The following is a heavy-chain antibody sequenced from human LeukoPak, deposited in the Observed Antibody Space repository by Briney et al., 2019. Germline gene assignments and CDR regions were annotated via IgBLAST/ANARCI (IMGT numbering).Heavy chain of an antibody. Sequence: GGSLRLSCAASGFTFSNAWMSWVRQAPGKGLEWVGRIKSKTDGGTTDYAAPVKGRFTISRDDSKNTLYLQMNSLRAEDTAVYYCAKDAVTGPYYYGMDVWGQGTTVTVSS. J-gene: IGHJ6*02. CDR1: GFTFSNAW. V-gene: IGHV3-15*01. CDR3: AKDAVTGPYYYGMDV. CDR2: IKSKTDGGTT. D-gene: IGHD2-21*02.